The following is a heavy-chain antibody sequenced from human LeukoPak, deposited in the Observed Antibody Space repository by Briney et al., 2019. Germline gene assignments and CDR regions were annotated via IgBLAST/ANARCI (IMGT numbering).Heavy chain of an antibody. CDR3: SRAYDSGTYSSFDS. J-gene: IGHJ4*02. CDR2: IKSDGSST. Sequence: GGSLRLSCAGSGFTLSSNWMHWVRQAPGKGLVWVSRIKSDGSSTSYADSVKGRFTISRDNAKNTLYLQMNSLRAEDTAVYYCSRAYDSGTYSSFDSWGQGTLVTVTS. V-gene: IGHV3-74*01. D-gene: IGHD3-10*01. CDR1: GFTLSSNW.